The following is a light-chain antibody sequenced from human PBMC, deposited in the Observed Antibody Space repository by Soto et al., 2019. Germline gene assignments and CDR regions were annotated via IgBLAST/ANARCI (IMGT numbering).Light chain of an antibody. CDR3: QQYDNWPIT. CDR1: QTISTSY. V-gene: IGKV3D-15*01. CDR2: GAS. Sequence: VLTQSPGTLSLSPGERATLSCRASQTISTSYLAWYQQKPGQAPRLLISGASTRATGIPARLSGSGSGTEFTLTISSLRSEDFAVYYCQQYDNWPITFGQGTRRGSK. J-gene: IGKJ5*01.